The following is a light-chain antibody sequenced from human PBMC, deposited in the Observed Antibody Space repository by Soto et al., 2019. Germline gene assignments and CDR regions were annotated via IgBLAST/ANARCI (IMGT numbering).Light chain of an antibody. Sequence: QSALTQPASVSGSPGQSITISCTGTSSDVGGYNYVSWYQQHPGNAPKLMIYDVSNRPSGVSNRFSGSKSGNTASLTISVLQDEDEADYYCSSYTSSSTRVFGGGTKVTVL. CDR3: SSYTSSSTRV. J-gene: IGLJ2*01. CDR1: SSDVGGYNY. CDR2: DVS. V-gene: IGLV2-14*01.